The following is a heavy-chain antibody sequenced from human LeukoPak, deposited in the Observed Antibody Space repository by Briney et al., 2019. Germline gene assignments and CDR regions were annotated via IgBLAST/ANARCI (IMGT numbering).Heavy chain of an antibody. CDR3: ARVYSANGYGSGYYDY. CDR2: ITSTSNHI. CDR1: GFSFSTYD. Sequence: PGGSLRLSCVASGFSFSTYDMSWVRQAPGKRLEWVSAITSTSNHINYADSVKGRFTISRDSANNSLYLQMNSLRAEDTAVYYCARVYSANGYGSGYYDYWGQGTLVTVSS. V-gene: IGHV3-21*01. D-gene: IGHD3-10*01. J-gene: IGHJ4*02.